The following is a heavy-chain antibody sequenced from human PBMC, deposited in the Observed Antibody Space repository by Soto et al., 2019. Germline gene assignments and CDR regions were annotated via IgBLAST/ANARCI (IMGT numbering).Heavy chain of an antibody. CDR1: GGSISSGDYY. V-gene: IGHV4-30-4*01. CDR2: IYYSGST. Sequence: PSETLSLTCTVSGGSISSGDYYWSWIRQPPGKGLEWIGYIYYSGSTYYNPSLKSRVTISVDTSKNQFSLKLSSVTAADTAVYYCARDLGTTVTKYYYYYGMDVWGQGTTVTVSS. D-gene: IGHD4-17*01. CDR3: ARDLGTTVTKYYYYYGMDV. J-gene: IGHJ6*02.